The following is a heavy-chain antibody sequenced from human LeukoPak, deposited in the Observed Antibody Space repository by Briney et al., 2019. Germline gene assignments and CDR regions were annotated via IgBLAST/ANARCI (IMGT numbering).Heavy chain of an antibody. D-gene: IGHD1-26*01. J-gene: IGHJ4*02. CDR1: GYTLTDLS. CDR2: FEPEDGET. Sequence: ASVKVSCKVSGYTLTDLSMHWVRQAPGKGLEWTGGFEPEDGETIYAQKFQGRVTMTEDTSTDTAYMELSSLRSEDTAVYYCATVPYSGSYYHPSPFDYWSQGTLVTVSS. V-gene: IGHV1-24*01. CDR3: ATVPYSGSYYHPSPFDY.